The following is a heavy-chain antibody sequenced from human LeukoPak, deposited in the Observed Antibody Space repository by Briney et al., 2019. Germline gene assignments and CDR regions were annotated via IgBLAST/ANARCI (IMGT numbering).Heavy chain of an antibody. CDR2: IYYSGST. Sequence: PSETLSLTCTVSGGSISSGGYYWSWIRQHPGKGLEWIGYIYYSGSTYYNPSLKSRVTISVDTSKNQFPLKLSSVTAADTAVYYCARSIGVRATADYWGQGTLVTASS. CDR3: ARSIGVRATADY. J-gene: IGHJ4*02. D-gene: IGHD1-26*01. CDR1: GGSISSGGYY. V-gene: IGHV4-31*03.